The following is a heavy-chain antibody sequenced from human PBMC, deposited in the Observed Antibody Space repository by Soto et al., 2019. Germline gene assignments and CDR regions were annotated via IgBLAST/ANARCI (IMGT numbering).Heavy chain of an antibody. CDR3: ARYVEVAAVFAFDL. D-gene: IGHD2-15*01. V-gene: IGHV1-69*01. J-gene: IGHJ3*01. CDR2: VIPIFNSA. Sequence: QVQLVQSGAEVKKPGSSVKVSCKASGGTFNGYAISWVRQAPGQGLEWMGGVIPIFNSANYAQKFQGRVTITADDSTSTAYMELSRLRSEDTAVYRCARYVEVAAVFAFDLWGLGTMVTVSS. CDR1: GGTFNGYA.